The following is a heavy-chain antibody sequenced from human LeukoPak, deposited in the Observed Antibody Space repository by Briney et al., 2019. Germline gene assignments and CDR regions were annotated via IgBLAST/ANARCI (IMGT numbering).Heavy chain of an antibody. CDR1: GGSISSYY. J-gene: IGHJ2*01. Sequence: SETLSLTCTVSGGSISSYYWSWIRQPPGKGLEWIGYIYYSGSTNYNPSLKSRVTISVDTSKNQFSLKLSSVTAADTAVYYCARTHYGGNSERYFDLWGRGTLVTVSS. D-gene: IGHD4-23*01. CDR3: ARTHYGGNSERYFDL. CDR2: IYYSGST. V-gene: IGHV4-59*12.